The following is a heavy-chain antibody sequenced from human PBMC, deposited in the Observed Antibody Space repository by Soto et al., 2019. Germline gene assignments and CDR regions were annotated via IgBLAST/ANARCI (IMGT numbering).Heavy chain of an antibody. CDR1: GGSFSSYY. V-gene: IGHV4-59*01. Sequence: PSETLSLTCTVSGGSFSSYYWSWIRQPPGKGLEWIGYIYYNVNTNYNPSLKSRVTISVDTSKNQFSLKLSSVTAADTAVYFCAREGRSTAYLDYWGQGALVTSPQ. CDR2: IYYNVNT. CDR3: AREGRSTAYLDY. J-gene: IGHJ4*02. D-gene: IGHD2-21*02.